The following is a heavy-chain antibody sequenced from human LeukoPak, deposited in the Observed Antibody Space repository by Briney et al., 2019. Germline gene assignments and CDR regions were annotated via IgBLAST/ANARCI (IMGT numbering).Heavy chain of an antibody. CDR2: INHSGST. CDR1: GYSIISDYF. J-gene: IGHJ5*02. Sequence: PSETLSLTCIVSGYSIISDYFWSWIRQPPGKGLEWIGEINHSGSTNYNPSLKSRVTISVDTSKNQFSLKLSSVTAADTAVYYCARHGPPRITMVRGVHRLYNWFDPWGQGTLVTVSS. D-gene: IGHD3-10*01. CDR3: ARHGPPRITMVRGVHRLYNWFDP. V-gene: IGHV4-34*01.